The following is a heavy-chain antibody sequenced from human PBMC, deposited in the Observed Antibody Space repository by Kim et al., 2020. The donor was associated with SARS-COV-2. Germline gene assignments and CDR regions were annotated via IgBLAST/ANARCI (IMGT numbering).Heavy chain of an antibody. Sequence: SETLSLTCAVYGGSFSGYYWSWIRQPPGKGLEWIGEINHSGSTNYNPSLKSRVTISVDTSKNQFSLKLSSVTAADTAVYYCARGQYSSGWYGSRNWFDP. J-gene: IGHJ5*02. D-gene: IGHD6-19*01. CDR3: ARGQYSSGWYGSRNWFDP. CDR2: INHSGST. CDR1: GGSFSGYY. V-gene: IGHV4-34*01.